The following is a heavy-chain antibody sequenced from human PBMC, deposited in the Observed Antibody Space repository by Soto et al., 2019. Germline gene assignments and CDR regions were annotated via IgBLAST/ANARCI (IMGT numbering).Heavy chain of an antibody. V-gene: IGHV4-59*02. J-gene: IGHJ6*02. CDR2: IFYRGTT. Sequence: SETLSLTCTVSGGSVVGYYCSCIRHSPGKGLEWLVYIFYRGTTKYSPSVKGRVTISVDTSRNQFSLNLSSVTAADTAVYYCTRQAIIPKLQYGMDVWGQGTMVTVSS. CDR3: TRQAIIPKLQYGMDV. D-gene: IGHD3-22*01. CDR1: GGSVVGYY.